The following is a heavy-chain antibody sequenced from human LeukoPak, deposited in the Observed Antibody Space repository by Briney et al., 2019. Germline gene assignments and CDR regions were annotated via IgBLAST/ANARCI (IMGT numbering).Heavy chain of an antibody. Sequence: GGSLRLSCAASGFTFSSYSMNWVRQAPGKGLEWVSYISSSSSTIYYADSVKGRFTISRDNAKNSLYLQMNSLRAEDTAVYYCAREVGPSGLQNWFDPWGQGTLVTVSS. CDR3: AREVGPSGLQNWFDP. CDR2: ISSSSSTI. CDR1: GFTFSSYS. J-gene: IGHJ5*02. D-gene: IGHD3-3*01. V-gene: IGHV3-48*01.